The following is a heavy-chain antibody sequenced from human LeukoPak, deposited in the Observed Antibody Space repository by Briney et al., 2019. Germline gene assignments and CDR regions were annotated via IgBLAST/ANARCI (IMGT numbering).Heavy chain of an antibody. D-gene: IGHD5-18*01. CDR2: INGDGSST. V-gene: IGHV3-74*01. CDR1: GFTFSDYY. Sequence: PGGSLRLSCAASGFTFSDYYMHWVRQAPGKGLVWVSHINGDGSSTNHADSVKGRFTISRDNAKNTLYLQMNSLRAEDTAVYYCARAVTAFDIWGQGTMVTVSS. CDR3: ARAVTAFDI. J-gene: IGHJ3*02.